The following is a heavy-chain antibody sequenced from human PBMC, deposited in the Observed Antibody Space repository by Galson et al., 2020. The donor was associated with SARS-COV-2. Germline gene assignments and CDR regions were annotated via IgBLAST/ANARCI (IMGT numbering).Heavy chain of an antibody. Sequence: SETLSLTCTVSGGSISSSSYYWGWIRPPPGKGLEWIGSIYYSGSTYYNPSLKSRVTISVDTSKNQFSLKLSSVTAADTAVYYCASDYYDSTMFDYWGQGTLVTVSS. CDR1: GGSISSSSYY. CDR3: ASDYYDSTMFDY. D-gene: IGHD3-22*01. V-gene: IGHV4-39*07. CDR2: IYYSGST. J-gene: IGHJ4*02.